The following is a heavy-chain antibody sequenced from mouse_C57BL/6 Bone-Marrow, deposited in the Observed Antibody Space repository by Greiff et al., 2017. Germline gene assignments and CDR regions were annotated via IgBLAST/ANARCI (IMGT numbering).Heavy chain of an antibody. CDR2: LDPENGDT. V-gene: IGHV14-4*01. CDR1: GFNIKDDY. J-gene: IGHJ3*01. Sequence: EVQLQQSGAALVRPGASVKLSCTASGFNIKDDYMHWVKQRPEPGLAWIGWLDPENGDTEYASTFQGKATITADTSSNPAYLQLSSLTSEDTAVYYCTTNYYGSLAWFAYWGQGTLVTVSA. CDR3: TTNYYGSLAWFAY. D-gene: IGHD1-1*01.